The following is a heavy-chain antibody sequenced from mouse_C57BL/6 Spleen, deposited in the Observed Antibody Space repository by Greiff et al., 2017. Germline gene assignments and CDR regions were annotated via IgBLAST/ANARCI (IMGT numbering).Heavy chain of an antibody. CDR3: ARLKDYFDY. V-gene: IGHV5-9*01. J-gene: IGHJ2*01. CDR1: GFTFSSYT. CDR2: ISGGGGNT. Sequence: EVQVVESGGGLVKPGGSLKLSCAASGFTFSSYTMSWVRQTPEKRLEWVATISGGGGNTYYPDSVKGRFTISRDNAKNTLYLQMSSLRSEDTALYYCARLKDYFDYWGQGTTLTVSS.